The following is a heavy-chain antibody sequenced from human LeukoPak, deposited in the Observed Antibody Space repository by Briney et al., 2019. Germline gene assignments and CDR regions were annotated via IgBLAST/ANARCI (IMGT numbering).Heavy chain of an antibody. CDR1: GFTFSSYE. D-gene: IGHD6-19*01. V-gene: IGHV3-48*03. CDR3: VRDHSGWSLDP. CDR2: ISSSGATR. J-gene: IGHJ5*02. Sequence: GGSLRLSCAASGFTFSSYEMNWVRQAPGKGLEWVSYISSSGATRYYADSVKGRFTMSRDNAKNSLYLQMNSLRAEDTAVYYCVRDHSGWSLDPWGQGTLVTVSS.